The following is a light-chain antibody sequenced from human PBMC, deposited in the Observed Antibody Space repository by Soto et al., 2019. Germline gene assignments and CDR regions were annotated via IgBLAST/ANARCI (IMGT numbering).Light chain of an antibody. Sequence: AVQMTQSPSSLSASVGDRVTITCQASQGIRNDLGWYQQKPGKAPKLLIYAASILQSGVPSRFSGSGSGTDFTLTISSLQPEDFATYYCLQDYIDPLTFGGGTKVEIK. J-gene: IGKJ4*01. CDR2: AAS. CDR3: LQDYIDPLT. V-gene: IGKV1-6*01. CDR1: QGIRND.